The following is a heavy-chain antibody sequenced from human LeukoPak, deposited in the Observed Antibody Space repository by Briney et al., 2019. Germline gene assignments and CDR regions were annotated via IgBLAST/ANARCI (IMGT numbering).Heavy chain of an antibody. CDR1: GYTFTSYY. CDR2: IIPIFGTA. V-gene: IGHV1-69*13. D-gene: IGHD6-6*01. J-gene: IGHJ4*02. Sequence: SVKVSCKASGYTFTSYYMHWVRQAPGQGLEWMGGIIPIFGTANYAQKFQGRVTITADESTSTAYMELSSLRSEDTAVYYCARVPYSSSSRSDYWGQGTLVTVSS. CDR3: ARVPYSSSSRSDY.